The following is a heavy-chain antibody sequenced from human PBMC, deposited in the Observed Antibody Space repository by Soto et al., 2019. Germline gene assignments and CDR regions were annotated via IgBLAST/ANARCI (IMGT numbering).Heavy chain of an antibody. CDR2: ISTYYGHT. D-gene: IGHD1-20*01. CDR3: ASGYNWNDFDY. V-gene: IGHV1-18*01. J-gene: IGHJ4*02. Sequence: QVQLVQSGAEVKKPGASVKVSCKASGYTFISYGITWVRQAPGQELEWMGWISTYYGHTNYAQKLQGRVTMTTDTSTSTAYMELRSLRSDDTAVYYCASGYNWNDFDYWGQGTLVTVSS. CDR1: GYTFISYG.